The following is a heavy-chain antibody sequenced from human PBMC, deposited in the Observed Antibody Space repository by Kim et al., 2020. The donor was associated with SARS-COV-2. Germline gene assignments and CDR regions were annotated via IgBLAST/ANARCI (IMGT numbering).Heavy chain of an antibody. Sequence: GGSLRLSCAASGFTVSSNYMSWVRQAPGKGLEWVSVIYSGGSTYYADSVKGRFTISRDNSKNTLYLQMNSLRAEDTAVYYCARDQAGGVRGVMWSYYYGMDVWGQGTTVTVSS. D-gene: IGHD3-10*01. CDR1: GFTVSSNY. J-gene: IGHJ6*02. CDR2: IYSGGST. CDR3: ARDQAGGVRGVMWSYYYGMDV. V-gene: IGHV3-53*01.